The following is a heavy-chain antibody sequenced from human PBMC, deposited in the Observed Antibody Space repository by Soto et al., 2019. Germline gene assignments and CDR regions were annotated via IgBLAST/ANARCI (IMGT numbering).Heavy chain of an antibody. CDR1: GGSISSGGYY. CDR2: IYYSGST. D-gene: IGHD6-6*01. CDR3: ARRKAARDIYYYYYMDV. Sequence: QVQLQESGPGLVKPSQTLSLTCTVSGGSISSGGYYWSWIRQHPGKGLEWIGYIYYSGSTYYNPSLKSRVTISVDTSKNQFSLKLTSVTAADTAVYYCARRKAARDIYYYYYMDVWGKGTTVTVSS. J-gene: IGHJ6*03. V-gene: IGHV4-31*03.